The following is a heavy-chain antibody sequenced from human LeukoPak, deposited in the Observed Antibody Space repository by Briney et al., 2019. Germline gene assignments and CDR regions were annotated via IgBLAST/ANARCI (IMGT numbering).Heavy chain of an antibody. CDR3: ARGVGATHFDH. J-gene: IGHJ4*02. V-gene: IGHV4-61*01. Sequence: SETLSLTCIVSGGSVSSGSYYWSWIRQPPGKGLEWIGYIYYSGSTNCNSSLKSRVTISVDTSKNQFSLKLSSVTAADTAVYYCARGVGATHFDHWGQGTLVTVSS. CDR2: IYYSGST. D-gene: IGHD1-26*01. CDR1: GGSVSSGSYY.